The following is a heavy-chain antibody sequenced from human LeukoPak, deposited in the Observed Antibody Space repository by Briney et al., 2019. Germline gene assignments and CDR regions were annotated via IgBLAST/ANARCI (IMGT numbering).Heavy chain of an antibody. J-gene: IGHJ4*02. CDR3: ARAVVGATTDYFDC. Sequence: SETLSLTCTVSGGSISSYYWSWIRQPPGKGLEWIGYIYYSGSTNYNPSLKSRVTISVDTSKNQFSLKLSSVTAADAAVYYCARAVVGATTDYFDCWGQGTLVTVSS. V-gene: IGHV4-59*01. CDR2: IYYSGST. CDR1: GGSISSYY. D-gene: IGHD1-26*01.